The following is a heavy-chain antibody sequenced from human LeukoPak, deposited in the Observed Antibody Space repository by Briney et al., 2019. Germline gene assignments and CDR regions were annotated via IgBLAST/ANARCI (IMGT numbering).Heavy chain of an antibody. J-gene: IGHJ4*02. D-gene: IGHD3-22*01. CDR2: ISYSSSYI. V-gene: IGHV3-21*01. CDR3: ARDLHYYDSSAYHPVSY. CDR1: GFTFSSYT. Sequence: GGSLRLSCEASGFTFSSYTMNWVRQAPGKGLEWVSSISYSSSYIYYADSVKGRFTISRDNAKNSLYLQMNSLRAEDTAVYHCARDLHYYDSSAYHPVSYWGQGTLVTVSS.